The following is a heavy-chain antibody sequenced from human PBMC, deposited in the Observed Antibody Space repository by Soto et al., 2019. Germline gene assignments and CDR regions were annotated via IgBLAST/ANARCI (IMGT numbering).Heavy chain of an antibody. Sequence: LALTCAVYGGSFSGYYWSWIRQPPGKGLEWIGEINHSGSTNYNPSLKSRVTISVDTSKNQFSLKLSSVTAADTAVYYCARGKSITYYDFWSGHGGVHWFDPWGQGTLVTVSS. CDR1: GGSFSGYY. D-gene: IGHD3-3*01. CDR2: INHSGST. V-gene: IGHV4-34*01. CDR3: ARGKSITYYDFWSGHGGVHWFDP. J-gene: IGHJ5*02.